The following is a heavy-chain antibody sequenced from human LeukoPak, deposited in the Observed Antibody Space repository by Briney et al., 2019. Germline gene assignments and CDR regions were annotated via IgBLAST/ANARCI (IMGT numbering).Heavy chain of an antibody. V-gene: IGHV3-21*01. J-gene: IGHJ6*03. CDR3: ARVRCSGGSCYYNYYMDV. D-gene: IGHD2-15*01. Sequence: GGSLRLSRAASGFTFSSYSMNWVRQAPGKGLEWVSSISSSSSYIYYADSVKGRFTISRDNAKNSLYLQMNSLRAEDTAVYYCARVRCSGGSCYYNYYMDVWGKGTTVTVSS. CDR2: ISSSSSYI. CDR1: GFTFSSYS.